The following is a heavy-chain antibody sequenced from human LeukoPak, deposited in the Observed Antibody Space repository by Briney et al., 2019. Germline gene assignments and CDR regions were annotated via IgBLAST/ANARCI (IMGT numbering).Heavy chain of an antibody. J-gene: IGHJ4*02. Sequence: GGSLRLSCAASGFTVSSNYMSWVRQAPGKGLEGVSVIYSGGSTYYADSVKGRFTISRDNSKNTLYLQMNSLRAEDTAVYYCARDLRLVGVGIDYWGQGTLVTVSS. CDR1: GFTVSSNY. D-gene: IGHD1-26*01. V-gene: IGHV3-66*01. CDR2: IYSGGST. CDR3: ARDLRLVGVGIDY.